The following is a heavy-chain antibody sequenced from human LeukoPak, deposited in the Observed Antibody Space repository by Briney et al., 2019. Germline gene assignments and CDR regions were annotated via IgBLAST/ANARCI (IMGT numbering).Heavy chain of an antibody. Sequence: GGSLRLSCAASGFTFISYSMNWVRQAPGKGLEWVSSISSSSDFIYYPDSMKGRFTVSRDNAINSLYLQMNSLRAEDTALYYCAKPQYTSTLYDFDYWGQGTLVTVSS. V-gene: IGHV3-21*04. CDR3: AKPQYTSTLYDFDY. CDR2: ISSSSDFI. D-gene: IGHD6-13*01. J-gene: IGHJ4*02. CDR1: GFTFISYS.